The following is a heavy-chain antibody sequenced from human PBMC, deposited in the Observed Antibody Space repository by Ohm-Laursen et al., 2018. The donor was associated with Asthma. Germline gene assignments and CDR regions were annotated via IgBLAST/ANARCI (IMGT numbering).Heavy chain of an antibody. V-gene: IGHV3-7*03. CDR1: GFTFNSYW. J-gene: IGHJ3*02. CDR2: IKQGGSEK. D-gene: IGHD1-7*01. Sequence: SLRLSCAASGFTFNSYWMSWVRQAPGKGLEWVANIKQGGSEKYYVDSVKGRFTISRDNAKKSLYLQMNSLRAEDTALYYCAKDIRSGITGTLGAFDIWGQGTMVTVSS. CDR3: AKDIRSGITGTLGAFDI.